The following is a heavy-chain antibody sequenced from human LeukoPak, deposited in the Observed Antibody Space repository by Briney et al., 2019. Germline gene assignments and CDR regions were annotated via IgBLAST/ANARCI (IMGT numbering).Heavy chain of an antibody. J-gene: IGHJ4*02. CDR3: ARGGGAAA. CDR2: IKQDGGEK. V-gene: IGHV3-7*03. D-gene: IGHD6-13*01. CDR1: GFTSSSSW. Sequence: PGGSLRLSCAASGFTSSSSWISWVRQAPGKGLEWVANIKQDGGEKSSVESVKGRFTTSRDNAKNSLYLQMNSLRAEDTAVYYCARGGGAAAWGQGTLVTVSS.